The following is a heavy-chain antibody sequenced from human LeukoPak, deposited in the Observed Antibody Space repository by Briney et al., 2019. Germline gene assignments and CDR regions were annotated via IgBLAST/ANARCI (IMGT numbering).Heavy chain of an antibody. CDR1: GYTFTGYY. CDR2: INPNSGVT. Sequence: ASVKVSCKASGYTFTGYYLHWVRQAPGQGLERMGWINPNSGVTNYAQNFQGRVTMTRDTSISTGYMELSRLRSDDTALYYCARAVAGIDYWGQGTLVTVSS. V-gene: IGHV1-2*02. D-gene: IGHD6-19*01. J-gene: IGHJ4*02. CDR3: ARAVAGIDY.